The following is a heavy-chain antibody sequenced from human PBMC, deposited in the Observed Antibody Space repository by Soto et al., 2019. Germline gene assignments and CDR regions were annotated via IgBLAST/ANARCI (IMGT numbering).Heavy chain of an antibody. Sequence: EVQLLESGGGLVQPGGSLRLSCAASGFTFSSYAMSWVRQAPGKGLEWVSAISGSGGSTYYADSVKGRFTISRDNSKNRLYLQMNSLGAEDTAVYYCAKLGDIVLVPAADHFDYWGQGTLVTVSS. V-gene: IGHV3-23*01. D-gene: IGHD2-2*01. CDR3: AKLGDIVLVPAADHFDY. J-gene: IGHJ4*02. CDR1: GFTFSSYA. CDR2: ISGSGGST.